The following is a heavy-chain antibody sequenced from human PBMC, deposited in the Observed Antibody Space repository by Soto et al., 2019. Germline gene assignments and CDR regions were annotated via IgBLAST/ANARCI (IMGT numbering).Heavy chain of an antibody. CDR2: INPGNGNT. D-gene: IGHD3-10*01. CDR1: GYSFMTYA. CDR3: ARVRMLWYGEVSH. Sequence: QVQLVQSGAEVKKPGASVKVSCKTSGYSFMTYALHWVRQAPGQRPEWMGWINPGNGNTEYSQKFQDRVTITRDTSARTVYMELTNLTSEDTAVYFCARVRMLWYGEVSHWGQGTLVTVSA. J-gene: IGHJ4*02. V-gene: IGHV1-3*01.